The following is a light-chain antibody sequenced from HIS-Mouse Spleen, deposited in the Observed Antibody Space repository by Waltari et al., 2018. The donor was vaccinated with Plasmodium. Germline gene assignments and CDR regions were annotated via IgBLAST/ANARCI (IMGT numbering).Light chain of an antibody. CDR3: QQYDNLPPLFT. V-gene: IGKV1-33*01. J-gene: IGKJ3*01. CDR2: DAS. CDR1: QDISNY. Sequence: DIQLTQSPAPPYASAGDSVTIISQPSQDISNYLNWYQQKPRKAPKLLIYDASNLETGVPSMFSGSGSGTDYTFTISSLQPEDIATYYCQQYDNLPPLFTFGPGTKVDIK.